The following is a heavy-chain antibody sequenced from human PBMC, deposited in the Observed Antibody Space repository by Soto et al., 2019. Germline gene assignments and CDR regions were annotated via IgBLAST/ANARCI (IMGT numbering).Heavy chain of an antibody. CDR2: ISRGGSTI. J-gene: IGHJ4*02. Sequence: HVQLVESGGGLVKPGGSLRLSCAASGFTFSDHYMSWIRQAPGEGLEWISYISRGGSTIYYADSVKGRFTISRDNAKNSLYLQLNSLRAEDTAVYYCAREVEAITIFGVVDYWGQGTLVTVSS. CDR3: AREVEAITIFGVVDY. D-gene: IGHD3-3*01. CDR1: GFTFSDHY. V-gene: IGHV3-11*01.